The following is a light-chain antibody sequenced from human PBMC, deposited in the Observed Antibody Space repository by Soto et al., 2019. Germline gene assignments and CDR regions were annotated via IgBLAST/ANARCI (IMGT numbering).Light chain of an antibody. CDR1: SSDVGGYDY. Sequence: QSALTQPPSASGSPGQSVTISCSGTSSDVGGYDYVSWYQQHPGKAPKLMIYEVTKRSSGVPDRFSGSKSGNTASLTVSGLQAEDEADYYCSSFAGSNTFDVVFGGGTKLTVL. J-gene: IGLJ2*01. CDR3: SSFAGSNTFDVV. V-gene: IGLV2-8*01. CDR2: EVT.